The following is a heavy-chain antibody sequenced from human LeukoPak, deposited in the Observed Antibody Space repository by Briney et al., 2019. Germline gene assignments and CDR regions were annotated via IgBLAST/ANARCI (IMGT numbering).Heavy chain of an antibody. J-gene: IGHJ4*02. CDR2: ISFDGSNK. CDR3: VKRWSSSSLDY. CDR1: GFAFSTYA. D-gene: IGHD6-13*01. Sequence: GGSLRLSCAASGFAFSTYAMHWVRQAPGRGLEWVGFISFDGSNKNYADSVKGRFTISRDNSKNTLYLQMSSLRVEDTAVYYCVKRWSSSSLDYWGQGTLVTVSS. V-gene: IGHV3-30*14.